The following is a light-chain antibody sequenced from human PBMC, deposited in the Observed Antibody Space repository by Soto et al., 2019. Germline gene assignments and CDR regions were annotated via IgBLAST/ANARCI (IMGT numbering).Light chain of an antibody. Sequence: EIVLTQSPATLSLSPGERATLACRASQSVSSYLAWYQQKPGQAPRLLIYDASTRATGIPARFSGSGSGTDLTLTISSLQPEDFAVYYCQQRSNWVFTFGPGTKVDIK. J-gene: IGKJ3*01. V-gene: IGKV3-11*01. CDR1: QSVSSY. CDR2: DAS. CDR3: QQRSNWVFT.